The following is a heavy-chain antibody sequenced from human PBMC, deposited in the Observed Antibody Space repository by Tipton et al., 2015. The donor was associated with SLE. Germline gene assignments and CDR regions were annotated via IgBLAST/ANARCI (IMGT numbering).Heavy chain of an antibody. CDR2: IYYSGST. D-gene: IGHD1-26*01. V-gene: IGHV4-38-2*02. Sequence: GLVKPSETVSLTCTVSGYSITSGYYWGWIRQPPGKGLEWIGSIYYSGSTYYNPSPKSRVTISVDTSKNQFSLKLSSVTAADTAVYYCARHPYRHPGGRDYWGQGTLVTVFS. J-gene: IGHJ4*02. CDR3: ARHPYRHPGGRDY. CDR1: GYSITSGYY.